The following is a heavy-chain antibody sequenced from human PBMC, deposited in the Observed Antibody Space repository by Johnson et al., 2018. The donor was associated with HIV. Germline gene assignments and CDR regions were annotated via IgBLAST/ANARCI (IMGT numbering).Heavy chain of an antibody. CDR2: IYSGGST. D-gene: IGHD3-10*01. CDR3: ARPRSIGFGEFIDAFDI. V-gene: IGHV3-53*01. J-gene: IGHJ3*02. Sequence: VQLVESGGGLIQPGGSLRLSCAASGFTVSSNYMSWVRQAPGKGLEWVSVIYSGGSTYYADSVKGRFAISRDNSKNTLYLQMGSLRPEDMAVYYCARPRSIGFGEFIDAFDIWVQGTMVTVSS. CDR1: GFTVSSNY.